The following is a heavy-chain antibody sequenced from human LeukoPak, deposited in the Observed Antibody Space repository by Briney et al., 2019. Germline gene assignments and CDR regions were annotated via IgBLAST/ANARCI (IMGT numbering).Heavy chain of an antibody. CDR3: ARPLVGARTFDI. V-gene: IGHV3-30*03. J-gene: IGHJ3*02. CDR1: GFTFSSYG. Sequence: GGSLRLSCAASGFTFSSYGMHWVRQAPGKGLEWVAVITYDGSNKYYADSVKGRFTISRDNSKNTLYLQMNSLRAEDTAVYYCARPLVGARTFDIWGQGTTVTVSS. CDR2: ITYDGSNK. D-gene: IGHD1-26*01.